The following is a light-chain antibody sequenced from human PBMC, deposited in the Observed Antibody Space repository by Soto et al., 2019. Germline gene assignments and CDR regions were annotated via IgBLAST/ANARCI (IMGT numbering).Light chain of an antibody. Sequence: QSVLTQPPSVSGAPGQRVTISCTGSSSNIGAGYDVHWYQQLPGTAPKLLIYGNSNRPSGVPDRFSGSKSGTSASLAITGLQAEDEGDYYCQSYDSSLFVVFGGGTKPPS. CDR2: GNS. J-gene: IGLJ2*01. CDR3: QSYDSSLFVV. V-gene: IGLV1-40*01. CDR1: SSNIGAGYD.